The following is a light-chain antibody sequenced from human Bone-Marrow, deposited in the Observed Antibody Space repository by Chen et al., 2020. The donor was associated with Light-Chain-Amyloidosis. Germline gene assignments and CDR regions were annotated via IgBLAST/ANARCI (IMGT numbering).Light chain of an antibody. CDR1: VLPTEY. Sequence: SFDLPQPPSVPVSPGQPARITCPGDVLPTEYAFWYQQKPGQAPVLVIHRDTERPSGISERFSGSSSGTTATLTISGVQAEDEADYHCQSADSSGTYEVIFGGGTKLTVL. V-gene: IGLV3-25*03. CDR2: RDT. J-gene: IGLJ2*01. CDR3: QSADSSGTYEVI.